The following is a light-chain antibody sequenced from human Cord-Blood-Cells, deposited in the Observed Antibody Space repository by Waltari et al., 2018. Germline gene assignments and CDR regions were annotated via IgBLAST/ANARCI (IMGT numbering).Light chain of an antibody. CDR3: SSYTSSSTLVV. CDR1: SSDVGGYNY. CDR2: YVS. Sequence: QSALTQPASVSGSPGQSITISCTGTSSDVGGYNYASWYQQHPGNAPKLMIYYVSNRPSGVSNRFSGSKSGNTASLTISGLQAEDEADYYCSSYTSSSTLVVFGGGTKLTVL. J-gene: IGLJ2*01. V-gene: IGLV2-14*01.